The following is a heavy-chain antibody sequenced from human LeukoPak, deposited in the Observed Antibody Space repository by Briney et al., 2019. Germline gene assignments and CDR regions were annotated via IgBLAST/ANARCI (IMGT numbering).Heavy chain of an antibody. CDR2: INPNSGGT. V-gene: IGHV1-2*02. J-gene: IGHJ4*02. CDR3: ARGDTVIVVVPFDY. Sequence: ASVKVSCKASGYTFTGYYMHWVRQAPGQGLEWMGWINPNSGGTNYAQKFQGRVTMTRDTSISTAYMELSRLRSDDTAVYYCARGDTVIVVVPFDYWGQGTLVTVSS. D-gene: IGHD3-22*01. CDR1: GYTFTGYY.